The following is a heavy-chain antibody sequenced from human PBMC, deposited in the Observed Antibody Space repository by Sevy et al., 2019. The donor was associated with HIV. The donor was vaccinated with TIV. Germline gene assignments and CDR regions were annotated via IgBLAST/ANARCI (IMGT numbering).Heavy chain of an antibody. J-gene: IGHJ6*02. CDR3: ARAEEDADYPSYYFYGMDV. CDR2: ISTSGTTI. CDR1: GFIFSNYY. D-gene: IGHD4-17*01. V-gene: IGHV3-11*01. Sequence: GGSLRLSCAASGFIFSNYYMSWIRQAPGKGLEWVSYISTSGTTIFYADSVKGRFTISRDNAKNSLYLQMNILRAEDTAVYFCARAEEDADYPSYYFYGMDVWGQRTTVTVSS.